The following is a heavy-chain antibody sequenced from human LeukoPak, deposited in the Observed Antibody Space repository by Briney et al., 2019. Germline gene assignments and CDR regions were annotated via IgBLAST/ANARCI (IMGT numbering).Heavy chain of an antibody. J-gene: IGHJ4*02. V-gene: IGHV3-53*01. Sequence: GGSLRLPCAASGFTVSSNYMSWVRQAPGKGLEWVSVIYSGGSTYYADSVKGRFTISRDNSKNTLYLQMNSLRAEDTAVYYCARVSPDYGAHGAFDYWGQGTLVTVSS. CDR1: GFTVSSNY. CDR2: IYSGGST. D-gene: IGHD4-17*01. CDR3: ARVSPDYGAHGAFDY.